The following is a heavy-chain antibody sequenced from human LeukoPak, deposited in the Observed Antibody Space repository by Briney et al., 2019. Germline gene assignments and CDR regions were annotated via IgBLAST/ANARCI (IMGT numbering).Heavy chain of an antibody. CDR3: AKSRRITIFGVVITDYYYYGMDV. CDR1: GFTFSSYA. D-gene: IGHD3-3*01. J-gene: IGHJ6*02. CDR2: ISGSGGST. V-gene: IGHV3-23*01. Sequence: GGSLRLSCAASGFTFSSYAMSWVRQAPGKGLEWVSAISGSGGSTYYADSVKGRFTISRDNSKNTLYLQMNSLRAEDTAVYYCAKSRRITIFGVVITDYYYYGMDVWGQGTTVTVFS.